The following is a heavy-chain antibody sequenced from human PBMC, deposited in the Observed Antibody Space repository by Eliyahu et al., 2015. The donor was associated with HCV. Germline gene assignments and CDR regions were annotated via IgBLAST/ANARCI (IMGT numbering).Heavy chain of an antibody. J-gene: IGHJ3*02. D-gene: IGHD2-2*01. Sequence: QVQLVQSGAEVKKPGASVKVSCKASGYTFTGYYMHWVRQAPGQGLEWMGWINPNSGSTNYAQKFQGRVTMTRDTSISTAYMELSRLRSDDTAVYYCAREGAIVVVPAAARRGAFDIWGQGTMVTVSS. CDR2: INPNSGST. CDR3: AREGAIVVVPAAARRGAFDI. V-gene: IGHV1-2*02. CDR1: GYTFTGYY.